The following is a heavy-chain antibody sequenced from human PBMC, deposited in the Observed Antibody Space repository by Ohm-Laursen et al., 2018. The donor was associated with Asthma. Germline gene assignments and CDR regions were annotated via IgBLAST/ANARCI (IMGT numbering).Heavy chain of an antibody. V-gene: IGHV3-13*01. CDR1: GFTFSSYD. Sequence: SLRLSCSASGFTFSSYDMHWVRQATGKGLEWVSAIGTAGDTYYPGSVKGRFTISRENAKNSLYLQMNSLRDGDPAVYYCARGYRNYFDYWGQGTLVNVSS. J-gene: IGHJ4*02. CDR3: ARGYRNYFDY. D-gene: IGHD6-13*01. CDR2: IGTAGDT.